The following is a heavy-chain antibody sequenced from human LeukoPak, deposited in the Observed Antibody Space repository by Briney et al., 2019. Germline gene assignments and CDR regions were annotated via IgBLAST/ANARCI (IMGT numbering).Heavy chain of an antibody. V-gene: IGHV3-64*02. CDR1: GFTFSRFS. CDR3: VREVAFYDY. D-gene: IGHD2-15*01. CDR2: ISREGGTT. J-gene: IGHJ4*02. Sequence: PGGSLRLSCAASGFTFSRFSMHWVRQAPGKGLEYVSAISREGGTTYYADSVKGRFTISRDNSKNTLYLQMGSLRAEDMAVYYCVREVAFYDYWGQGTLVTVSS.